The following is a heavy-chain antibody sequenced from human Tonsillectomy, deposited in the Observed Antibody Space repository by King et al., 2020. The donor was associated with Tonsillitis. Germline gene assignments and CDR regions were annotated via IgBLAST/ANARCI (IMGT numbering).Heavy chain of an antibody. V-gene: IGHV4-61*01. CDR1: GGSVSSGRYY. CDR2: IYYSGNT. Sequence: VQLQESGPGLVKPSETLSLTCTVSGGSVSSGRYYWSWIRQPPGQGLEWIGYIYYSGNTNYNPSLRSRVTMSEDTSKNQFSLKLSSVTAADTAVYYCARVYPAADYYYGMDVWGQGTTVTVSS. J-gene: IGHJ6*02. D-gene: IGHD2-2*01. CDR3: ARVYPAADYYYGMDV.